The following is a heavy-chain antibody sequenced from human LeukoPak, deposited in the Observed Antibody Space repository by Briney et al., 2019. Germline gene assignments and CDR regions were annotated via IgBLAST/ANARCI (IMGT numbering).Heavy chain of an antibody. Sequence: LRLSCAASGFTFSSHEMNWVRQAPGKGLEWIGYIYYSGTTSYNPSLKSRLTISLDTSDNQFSLKLSSVTAADTAVYYCARGSTGDKSNSWGQGTLVTVSS. D-gene: IGHD7-27*01. J-gene: IGHJ4*02. V-gene: IGHV4-31*02. CDR2: IYYSGTT. CDR1: GFTFSSHE. CDR3: ARGSTGDKSNS.